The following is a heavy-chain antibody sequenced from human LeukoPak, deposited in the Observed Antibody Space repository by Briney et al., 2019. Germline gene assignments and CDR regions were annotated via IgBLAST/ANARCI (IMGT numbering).Heavy chain of an antibody. CDR2: VSAYNGNT. J-gene: IGHJ4*02. CDR3: ARDLTLQAAAAIVYYFDY. CDR1: GYTFTNYG. V-gene: IGHV1-18*01. D-gene: IGHD6-25*01. Sequence: ASVKVSCKASGYTFTNYGFSWVRQAPGQGLEWLGWVSAYNGNTAQKLQGRVTMTRDTSISTAYMELSGLRSDDTAVYYCARDLTLQAAAAIVYYFDYWGQGTLVTVSS.